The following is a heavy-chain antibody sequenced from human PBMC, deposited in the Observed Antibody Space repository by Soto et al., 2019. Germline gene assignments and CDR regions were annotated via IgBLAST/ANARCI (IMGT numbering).Heavy chain of an antibody. V-gene: IGHV4-39*01. CDR3: ATTRFIAAAGIEVIWWFDP. J-gene: IGHJ5*02. D-gene: IGHD6-13*01. CDR1: GGSISSSSYY. CDR2: IYYSGST. Sequence: SETLSLTCTVSGGSISSSSYYWGWIRQPPGKGLEWIGSIYYSGSTYYNPSLKSRVTISVDTSKNQFSLKLSSVTAADTAVYYCATTRFIAAAGIEVIWWFDPWGQGTLVTVSS.